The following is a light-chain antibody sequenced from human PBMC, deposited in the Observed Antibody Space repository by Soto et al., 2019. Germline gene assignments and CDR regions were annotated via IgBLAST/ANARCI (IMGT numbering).Light chain of an antibody. CDR3: CSYAGGHTCV. CDR2: DVS. V-gene: IGLV2-11*01. J-gene: IGLJ7*01. CDR1: SSDVGDYDF. Sequence: QSALTQPRSVSGSPGQSVTISCTGASSDVGDYDFVSWYLQHPGKVPKVIIYDVSERPSGVPHRFSGSKSGNTASLTISGLKPEDGAVYYCCSYAGGHTCVFGGGTPLTVL.